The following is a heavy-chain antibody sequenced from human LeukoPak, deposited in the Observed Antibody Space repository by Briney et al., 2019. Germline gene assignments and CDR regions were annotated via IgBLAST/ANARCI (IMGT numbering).Heavy chain of an antibody. V-gene: IGHV4-59*08. J-gene: IGHJ4*02. CDR2: IYYSGST. CDR1: GGSISTYY. CDR3: ARAYGSSWYYFDY. Sequence: PSETLSLTCSVSGGSISTYYWSWIRQPPGKGLEWIGDIYYSGSTNYNPSLKSRVATSVDTSNNQFSLKLSSVTAADTAVYYCARAYGSSWYYFDYWGQGILVTVSS. D-gene: IGHD6-13*01.